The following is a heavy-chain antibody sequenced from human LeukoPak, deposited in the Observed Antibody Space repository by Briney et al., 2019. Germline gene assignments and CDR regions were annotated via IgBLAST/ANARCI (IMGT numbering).Heavy chain of an antibody. D-gene: IGHD3-10*01. CDR2: IYHSGST. V-gene: IGHV4-30-2*01. CDR1: GGSISSGGYY. Sequence: SETLSLTCAVSGGSISSGGYYWSWIRQPPGKGLEWIGYIYHSGSTYYNPSLKSRVTISVDRSKNQFSLKLSSVTAADTAVYYCARDTGIGGYYFDYWGQGTLVTVSS. J-gene: IGHJ4*02. CDR3: ARDTGIGGYYFDY.